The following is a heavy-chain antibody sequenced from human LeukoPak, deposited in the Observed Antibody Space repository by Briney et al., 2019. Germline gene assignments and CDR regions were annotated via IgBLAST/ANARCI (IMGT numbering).Heavy chain of an antibody. CDR1: GFTVSSNY. CDR2: IYSGGST. J-gene: IGHJ6*02. Sequence: PGGSLRLSCAASGFTVSSNYMSWVRQAPGKGLEWVSVIYSGGSTYYADSVKGRFTISRDNSKNTLYLQMNSLRAEDTAVYYCARITVEQLAVTSYYYYGMDVWGQGTTVTVSS. CDR3: ARITVEQLAVTSYYYYGMDV. D-gene: IGHD6-13*01. V-gene: IGHV3-66*01.